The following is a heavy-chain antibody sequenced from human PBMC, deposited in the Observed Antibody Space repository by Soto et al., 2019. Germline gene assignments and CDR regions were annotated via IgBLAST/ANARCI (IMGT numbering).Heavy chain of an antibody. J-gene: IGHJ4*02. D-gene: IGHD4-17*01. CDR1: GASIISTTKY. Sequence: PSETLSLTCTVSGASIISTTKYWGWIRRPPGRGLEWIGTISSIGSTYYDPSLEGRVTISVDTSKNQFSLKVTSVTAADTGLYYCARQDHGDYEFFFDYWGQGTLVPVSS. V-gene: IGHV4-39*01. CDR3: ARQDHGDYEFFFDY. CDR2: ISSIGST.